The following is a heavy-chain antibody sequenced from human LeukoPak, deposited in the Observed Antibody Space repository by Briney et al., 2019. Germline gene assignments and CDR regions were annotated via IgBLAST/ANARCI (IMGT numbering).Heavy chain of an antibody. V-gene: IGHV3-66*02. Sequence: GGSLRLSCAASGFSVSSNYMNRVRQAPGKGLEWVSAIYTGGTTYYADSVKGRFTISRDNSKNTLYLQMNSLRAEDTAVYYCARDKLGSGYSSDFDSWGQGTLVTVSS. CDR3: ARDKLGSGYSSDFDS. J-gene: IGHJ4*02. D-gene: IGHD6-19*01. CDR1: GFSVSSNY. CDR2: IYTGGTT.